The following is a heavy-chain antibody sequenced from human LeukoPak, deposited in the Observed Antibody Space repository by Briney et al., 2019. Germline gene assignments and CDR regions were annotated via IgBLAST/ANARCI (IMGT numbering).Heavy chain of an antibody. V-gene: IGHV4-59*01. Sequence: PSETLSITCTVSGDSISTYYWTWIRQPPGKRLEWIGNIYYSGSTKYNPSLKSRVTISVDTSKNQFSLKLSSVTAADTAVYYCAREWELVYFDYWGQGTLVTVSS. CDR1: GDSISTYY. CDR3: AREWELVYFDY. CDR2: IYYSGST. J-gene: IGHJ4*02. D-gene: IGHD1-26*01.